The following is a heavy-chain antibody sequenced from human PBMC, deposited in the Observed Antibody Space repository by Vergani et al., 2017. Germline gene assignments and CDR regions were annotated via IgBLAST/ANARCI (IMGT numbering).Heavy chain of an antibody. J-gene: IGHJ6*03. V-gene: IGHV1-69*09. CDR3: ARDLPAGVGDYYYYMDV. D-gene: IGHD2-2*01. Sequence: QVQLVQSGAEVKKPGASVKVSCKVSGYTLTELSMHWVRQAPGKGLEWMGRIIPILGIANYAQKFQGRVTITADKSTSTAYMELSSLRSEDTAVYYCARDLPAGVGDYYYYMDVWGKGTTVTVSS. CDR1: GYTLTELS. CDR2: IIPILGIA.